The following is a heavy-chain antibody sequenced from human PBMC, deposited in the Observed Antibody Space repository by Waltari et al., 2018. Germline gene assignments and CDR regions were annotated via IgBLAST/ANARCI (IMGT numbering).Heavy chain of an antibody. V-gene: IGHV3-53*04. Sequence: EVQLVESGGGLVQPGGSLRLSCAASGFSVSSNYMSWVRQAPGKGLEWLSVIYSGGTTHYADSVRGRFTISRHNSNNTLYLQMNSLRPEDTAVYYCAREYYYYYHGMDVWAKGPRSPSP. CDR2: IYSGGTT. CDR1: GFSVSSNY. CDR3: AREYYYYYHGMDV. J-gene: IGHJ6*02.